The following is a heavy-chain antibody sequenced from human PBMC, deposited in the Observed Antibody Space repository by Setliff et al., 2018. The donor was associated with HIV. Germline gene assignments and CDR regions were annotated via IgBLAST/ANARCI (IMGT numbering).Heavy chain of an antibody. V-gene: IGHV3-23*01. CDR2: ISGSGDGT. Sequence: GGSLRLSCAASGFTFSSYAMSWVRLAPGKGLEWVSGISGSGDGTYYADSVKGRFTVSRDNYKNTLSLQMNSLRAEDTAVYYCAKDYRITIFGVVTQYFQHWGQGTLVTVSS. J-gene: IGHJ1*01. CDR3: AKDYRITIFGVVTQYFQH. CDR1: GFTFSSYA. D-gene: IGHD3-3*01.